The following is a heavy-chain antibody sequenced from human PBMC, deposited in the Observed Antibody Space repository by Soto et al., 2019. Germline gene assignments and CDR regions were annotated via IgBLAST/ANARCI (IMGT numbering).Heavy chain of an antibody. CDR3: AHRVLRTVFALVTTTAIYFDF. CDR1: GFSLTTSGVG. D-gene: IGHD3-3*01. Sequence: QITLNESGPTQVKPRQTLTLTCTFSGFSLTTSGVGVGWIRQSPGKAPEWLALIYGDDDKRYSPSLKSRLTITKNTAKNEVVQTKYHLHPADTATYYCAHRVLRTVFALVTTTAIYFDFWGQGTPVAVSS. CDR2: IYGDDDK. V-gene: IGHV2-5*02. J-gene: IGHJ4*02.